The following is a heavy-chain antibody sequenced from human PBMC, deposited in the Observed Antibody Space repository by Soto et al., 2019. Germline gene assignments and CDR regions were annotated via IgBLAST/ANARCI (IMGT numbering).Heavy chain of an antibody. CDR2: VSPKSGNT. J-gene: IGHJ1*01. Sequence: QIQLVQSGAEVKKPGASVKVCCKASGYNFFDYGVSWVRQAPGQGLEWMGWVSPKSGNTDYARKVQGRVTMTTDISTSTAYMELRGFISDDTGVYYCARGRTVSSIGPLLVWGQGTLVSVSS. CDR1: GYNFFDYG. CDR3: ARGRTVSSIGPLLV. V-gene: IGHV1-18*01. D-gene: IGHD1-1*01.